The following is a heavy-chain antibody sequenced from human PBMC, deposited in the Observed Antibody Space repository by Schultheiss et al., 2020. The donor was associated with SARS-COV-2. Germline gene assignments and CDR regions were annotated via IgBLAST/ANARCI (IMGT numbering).Heavy chain of an antibody. J-gene: IGHJ3*02. CDR3: ARDGGLDYDDAFDI. Sequence: GESLKISCKASGYTFTSYGISWVRQAPGQGLEWMGWINAYNGNTNYAQKLQGRVTMTTDTSTSTAYMELRRLRSDDTAVYYCARDGGLDYDDAFDIWGQGTMVTVSS. D-gene: IGHD4-17*01. V-gene: IGHV1-18*01. CDR2: INAYNGNT. CDR1: GYTFTSYG.